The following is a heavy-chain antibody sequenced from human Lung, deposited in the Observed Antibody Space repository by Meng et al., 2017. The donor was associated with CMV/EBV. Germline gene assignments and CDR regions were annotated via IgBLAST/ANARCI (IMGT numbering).Heavy chain of an antibody. CDR2: INHSGGT. J-gene: IGHJ1*01. Sequence: SXTXSLXCAVYGGXLSGYYWTWIRQPPGKGLEWIGEINHSGGTSYNPSLKSRLTMSVDMSKNQVSLKLNSVTAADTAVYYCARLNNRITIFRVVITEGYFQHWXQGTXVTVSS. D-gene: IGHD3-3*01. V-gene: IGHV4-34*01. CDR1: GGXLSGYY. CDR3: ARLNNRITIFRVVITEGYFQH.